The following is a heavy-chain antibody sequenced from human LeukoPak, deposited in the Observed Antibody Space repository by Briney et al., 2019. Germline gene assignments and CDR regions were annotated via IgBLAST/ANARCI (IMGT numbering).Heavy chain of an antibody. CDR1: GGSISRGGYS. CDR3: ARGEGYSGYDLAH. D-gene: IGHD5-12*01. V-gene: IGHV4-30-4*07. J-gene: IGHJ4*02. CDR2: IYYSGST. Sequence: SETLSLTCAVSGGSISRGGYSWSWIRQPPGKGLEWIGYIYYSGSTYYNSSLKSRVTISVDTSKNQFSLKLSSVTAADTAVYYCARGEGYSGYDLAHWGQGTLVTVSS.